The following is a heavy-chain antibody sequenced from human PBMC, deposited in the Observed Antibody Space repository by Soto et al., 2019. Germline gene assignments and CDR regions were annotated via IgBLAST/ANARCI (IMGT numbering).Heavy chain of an antibody. D-gene: IGHD2-21*01. J-gene: IGHJ4*02. CDR2: ISFDGCDT. CDR3: AIGRWQKYCANPYCFTFDS. V-gene: IGHV3-30*03. CDR1: GFSLSDYG. Sequence: QVQLVESGGGVVQPGRSLRLSCTASGFSLSDYGMHWVRQAPGKGLEWVAFISFDGCDTYYADSLRGRFTVSRDNSKDTLYLQVNSLRDDDTAVFYCAIGRWQKYCANPYCFTFDSWGQGTLVTVSS.